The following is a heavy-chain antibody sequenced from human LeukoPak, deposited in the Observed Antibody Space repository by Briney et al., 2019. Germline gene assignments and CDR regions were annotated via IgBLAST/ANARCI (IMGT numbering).Heavy chain of an antibody. Sequence: GASVKVSCKASGYTFTSYGISWVRQAPGQGLEWMGWISAYNGNTNYAQKLQGRVTMTTDTSTSTAYMELRSLRSDDTAVYYCARDGWGTNGVVYYYYYMDVWGKGTTVTVSS. V-gene: IGHV1-18*01. D-gene: IGHD2-8*01. CDR3: ARDGWGTNGVVYYYYYMDV. CDR2: ISAYNGNT. CDR1: GYTFTSYG. J-gene: IGHJ6*03.